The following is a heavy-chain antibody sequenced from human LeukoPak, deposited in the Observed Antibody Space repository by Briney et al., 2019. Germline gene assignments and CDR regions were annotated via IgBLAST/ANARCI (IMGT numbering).Heavy chain of an antibody. CDR1: GGSISSSSYY. Sequence: RSSETLSLTCTVSGGSISSSSYYWGWIRQPPGKGLEWIGSIYYSGSTYYNPSLKSRVTISVDTSKNQFSLKLSSVTAADTAVYYCARVGMWDQSKYRNTDYWGQGTLVTVSS. V-gene: IGHV4-39*07. CDR3: ARVGMWDQSKYRNTDY. D-gene: IGHD2/OR15-2a*01. CDR2: IYYSGST. J-gene: IGHJ4*02.